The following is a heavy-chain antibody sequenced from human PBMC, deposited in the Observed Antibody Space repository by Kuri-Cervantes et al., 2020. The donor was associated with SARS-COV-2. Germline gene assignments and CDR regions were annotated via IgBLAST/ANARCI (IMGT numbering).Heavy chain of an antibody. CDR2: IFSNDEK. D-gene: IGHD4-11*01. CDR3: ARVQATTVIADF. J-gene: IGHJ4*02. Sequence: SGPTLVKPTETLTLTCTVSGFSLSNARMGVSWIRQPPGKALEWLAHIFSNDEKSYSTSLKSRLTISKDTSKSQVVLTMTNVDPVDTATYYCARVQATTVIADFWGQGTLVTVSS. V-gene: IGHV2-26*01. CDR1: GFSLSNARMG.